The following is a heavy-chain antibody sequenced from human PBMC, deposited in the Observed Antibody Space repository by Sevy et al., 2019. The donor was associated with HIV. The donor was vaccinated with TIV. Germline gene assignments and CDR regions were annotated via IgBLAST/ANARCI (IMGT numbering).Heavy chain of an antibody. J-gene: IGHJ4*02. V-gene: IGHV3-15*01. CDR3: TTDRQLVPFDY. Sequence: GGSLRLSCATSGFTFSDAWMSWVRQTPGKGLECVGRIKSQTYGGTAVYAAFVKGRFTISRDDSIGTLYLQMSSLKSDDTAVYYCTTDRQLVPFDYWGQGTLVTVSS. D-gene: IGHD6-6*01. CDR2: IKSQTYGGTA. CDR1: GFTFSDAW.